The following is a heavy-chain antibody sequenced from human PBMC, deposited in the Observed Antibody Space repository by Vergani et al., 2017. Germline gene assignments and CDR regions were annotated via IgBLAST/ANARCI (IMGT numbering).Heavy chain of an antibody. CDR1: GFTFSSYA. V-gene: IGHV3-23*01. CDR3: AEGLVVTEHFDY. Sequence: EVQLLESGGGLVQPGGSLRLSCAASGFTFSSYAMSWVRQAPGKGLEWVSAISGSGGSTYYADSVKGRFTISRDNSKNTLYLQMNSLRAEDTAVYYCAEGLVVTEHFDYWGQGTLVTVSS. D-gene: IGHD2-21*02. J-gene: IGHJ4*02. CDR2: ISGSGGST.